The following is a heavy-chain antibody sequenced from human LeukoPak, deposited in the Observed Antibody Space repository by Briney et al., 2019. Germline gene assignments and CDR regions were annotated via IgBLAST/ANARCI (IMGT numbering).Heavy chain of an antibody. J-gene: IGHJ4*02. CDR1: GFTFGSYA. CDR2: ISGSGSTK. V-gene: IGHV3-23*01. CDR3: TKDPLDY. Sequence: GGSLRLSCAASGFTFGSYAVSWVRQAPGQGLEWVATISGSGSTKFYADSVKGRFTISRDNSTNRLYLQMSSLRDEDTAVYYCTKDPLDYWGQGTLVTVSS.